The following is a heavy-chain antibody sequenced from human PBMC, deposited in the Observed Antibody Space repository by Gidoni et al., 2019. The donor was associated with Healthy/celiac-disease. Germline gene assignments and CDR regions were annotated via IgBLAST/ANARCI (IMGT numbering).Heavy chain of an antibody. V-gene: IGHV4-38-2*01. J-gene: IGHJ3*02. D-gene: IGHD2-21*02. CDR3: AEAGGDKREDAFDI. Sequence: QVQLQESGPRLVQPSATLSLTCAVSAYSISSGYYWGWIRQPPGKGLEWIGSLYHSGSTYYNPSLKSRVTISVDTSKNQFSLKRSSVTAADTAVYYCAEAGGDKREDAFDIWGQGTMVTVSS. CDR1: AYSISSGYY. CDR2: LYHSGST.